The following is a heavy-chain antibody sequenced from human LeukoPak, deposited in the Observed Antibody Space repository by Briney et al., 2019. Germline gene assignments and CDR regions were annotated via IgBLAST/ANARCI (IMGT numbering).Heavy chain of an antibody. V-gene: IGHV3-7*01. CDR1: GFSFSNYA. CDR3: AREDGYCSGGNCYSYFDS. Sequence: GGSLRLSCVPSGFSFSNYAMSWVRQAPGKGLEWVAYIKKTGSETYYVDSVKGRFTITRDNTRNSLFLQMYSLRAEDTAVYFCAREDGYCSGGNCYSYFDSWGQGTLVTVSA. CDR2: IKKTGSET. J-gene: IGHJ4*02. D-gene: IGHD2-15*01.